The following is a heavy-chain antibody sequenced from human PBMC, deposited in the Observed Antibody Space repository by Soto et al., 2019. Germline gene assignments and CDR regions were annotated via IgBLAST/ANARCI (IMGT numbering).Heavy chain of an antibody. V-gene: IGHV1-69*02. CDR2: IIPILGIA. Sequence: ASVKVSCKASGGTFSSYTISWVRQAPGQGLEWMGRIIPILGIANYAQKFQGRVTITADKSTSTAYMELSSLRSEDTAVYYCARGTHDTYYYGSGSFGFDPSGQGTLVTVSS. CDR1: GGTFSSYT. D-gene: IGHD3-10*01. J-gene: IGHJ5*02. CDR3: ARGTHDTYYYGSGSFGFDP.